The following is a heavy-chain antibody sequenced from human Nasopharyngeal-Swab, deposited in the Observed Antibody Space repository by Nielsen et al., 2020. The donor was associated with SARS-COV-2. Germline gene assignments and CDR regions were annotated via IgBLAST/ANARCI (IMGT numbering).Heavy chain of an antibody. CDR1: GYTFITYG. Sequence: SVKVSCKASGYTFITYGITWVRQAPGQGLEWMGWISTYNGDTNYAQKVQGRVTMTTETSTRTAYMELRSLRSDDTAVYYCARGREDYGFWPGNPQDAFDIWGQGTMVTVSP. V-gene: IGHV1-18*01. CDR3: ARGREDYGFWPGNPQDAFDI. D-gene: IGHD3/OR15-3a*01. J-gene: IGHJ3*02. CDR2: ISTYNGDT.